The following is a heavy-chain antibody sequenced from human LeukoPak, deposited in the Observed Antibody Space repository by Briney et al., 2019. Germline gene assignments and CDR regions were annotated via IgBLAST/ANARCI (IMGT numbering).Heavy chain of an antibody. CDR3: ARDYAGTPDWFDP. D-gene: IGHD1-7*01. V-gene: IGHV4-38-2*02. J-gene: IGHJ5*02. CDR2: IYHSGST. CDR1: GYSISSRYY. Sequence: SETLSLTCTVSGYSISSRYYWGWIRQPPGKGLEWIGSIYHSGSTYYNPSLKSRVTISVDTSKNQFSLKLSSVTAADTAVYYCARDYAGTPDWFDPWGQGTLVTVSS.